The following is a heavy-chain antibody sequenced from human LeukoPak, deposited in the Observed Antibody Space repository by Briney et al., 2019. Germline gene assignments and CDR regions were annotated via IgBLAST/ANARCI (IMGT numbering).Heavy chain of an antibody. D-gene: IGHD2-2*01. J-gene: IGHJ4*02. CDR2: IYRSGST. CDR3: ARANYAYGDY. V-gene: IGHV4-30-4*08. CDR1: GASISSGDYF. Sequence: SQTLSLTCSVSGASISSGDYFWSWIRHPPGQGLEWIGYIYRSGSTYYSPSLKSRVRISLDTSKKQFSLKRSAVTDADTAVYYCARANYAYGDYWGKGTRVTVS.